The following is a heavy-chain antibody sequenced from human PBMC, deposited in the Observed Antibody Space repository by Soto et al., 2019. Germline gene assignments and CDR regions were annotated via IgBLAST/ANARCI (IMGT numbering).Heavy chain of an antibody. Sequence: QVQLVQSGAEEKKPGSSVKVSCKASGGTFSTYAISWVRQAPGQGLEWMGGIVPILGTTNYAQRFQDRVTITADESPSTAYMEGTRLRFEDTGVYYCARAREAVMIPSHSVFDNWGQGTLLTVSS. V-gene: IGHV1-69*01. CDR1: GGTFSTYA. CDR2: IVPILGTT. J-gene: IGHJ4*02. CDR3: ARAREAVMIPSHSVFDN. D-gene: IGHD2-21*01.